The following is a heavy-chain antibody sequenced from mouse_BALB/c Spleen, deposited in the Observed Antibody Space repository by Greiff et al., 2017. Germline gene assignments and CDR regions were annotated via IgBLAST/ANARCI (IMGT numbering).Heavy chain of an antibody. CDR2: INPSSGYT. J-gene: IGHJ4*01. CDR1: GYTFTSYT. CDR3: ARRRRDPYYAMDY. V-gene: IGHV1-4*01. Sequence: VQLQQSGAELARPGASVKMSCKASGYTFTSYTMHWVKQRPGQGLEWIGYINPSSGYTNYNQKFKDKATLTADKSSSTAYMQLSSLTSEDSAVYYCARRRRDPYYAMDYWGQGTSVTVSS.